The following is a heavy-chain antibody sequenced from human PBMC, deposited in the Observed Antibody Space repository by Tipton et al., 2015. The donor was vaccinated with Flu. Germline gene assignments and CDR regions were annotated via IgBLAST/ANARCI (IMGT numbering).Heavy chain of an antibody. V-gene: IGHV4-59*01. CDR1: GGSISSYY. J-gene: IGHJ4*02. Sequence: TLSLTCTVSGGSISSYYWSWIRQPPGKGLEWIGYIYYSGSTNYNPSLKSRVTISVDTSKNQFSLKLSSVTAADTAVYYCARDTRSYYDSSGYYDYWGQGTLVTVSS. CDR3: ARDTRSYYDSSGYYDY. CDR2: IYYSGST. D-gene: IGHD3-22*01.